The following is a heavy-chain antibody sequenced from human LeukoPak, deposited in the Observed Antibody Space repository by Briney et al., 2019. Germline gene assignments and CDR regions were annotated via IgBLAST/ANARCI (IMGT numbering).Heavy chain of an antibody. CDR3: ARLLEGVAGTWGY. CDR1: GYIFSTYW. CDR2: IYPGDSDT. D-gene: IGHD6-19*01. V-gene: IGHV5-51*01. J-gene: IGHJ4*02. Sequence: GESLKISCKGSGYIFSTYWIAWVRQMPGEGLEWMGIIYPGDSDTRYSPSFQGQVTISADKSISTAYLQWSSLKASDTAMYYCARLLEGVAGTWGYWGQGTLVTVSS.